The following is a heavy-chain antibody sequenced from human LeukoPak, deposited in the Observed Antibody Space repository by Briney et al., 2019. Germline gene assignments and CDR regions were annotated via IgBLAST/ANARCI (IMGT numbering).Heavy chain of an antibody. Sequence: PGGSLRLSCAASGLTFSTYAMGWVRQAPGKGLEWVSGISGSGDTTSYADSVKGRFTISRDNSKNTLYLQMNSLRAEDTAVYYCAKVRLGEFSSIDYWGQGTLVTVSS. V-gene: IGHV3-23*01. CDR3: AKVRLGEFSSIDY. J-gene: IGHJ4*02. CDR1: GLTFSTYA. D-gene: IGHD3-16*02. CDR2: ISGSGDTT.